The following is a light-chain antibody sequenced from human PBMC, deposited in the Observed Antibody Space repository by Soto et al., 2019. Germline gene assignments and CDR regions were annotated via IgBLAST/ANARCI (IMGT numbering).Light chain of an antibody. CDR3: VSFAGGTYV. CDR2: DVN. V-gene: IGLV2-8*01. Sequence: QSALTQPPSASGSPGQSVTISCTGTSSDVGAYIFGSWYQQHPGKAPKLMVYDVNRRPPGVPDRFFGSKSGNTASLTVSGLQAEDEADYYCVSFAGGTYVFGTGTKVTV. J-gene: IGLJ1*01. CDR1: SSDVGAYIF.